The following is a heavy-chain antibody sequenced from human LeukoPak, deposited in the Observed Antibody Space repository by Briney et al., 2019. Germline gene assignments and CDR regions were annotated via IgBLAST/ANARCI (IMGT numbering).Heavy chain of an antibody. CDR1: GGSFSGYY. J-gene: IGHJ6*03. D-gene: IGHD3-16*01. CDR2: INHSGGT. Sequence: SETLSLTCAVHGGSFSGYYWSWIRKPPGKGLEWIGEINHSGGTKYNPSPKRRVTISVDTSKYQFSLKLSSVTAADTAMYYCARVKDPGGYYYYYYMDVWGKGTTVTVSS. V-gene: IGHV4-34*01. CDR3: ARVKDPGGYYYYYYMDV.